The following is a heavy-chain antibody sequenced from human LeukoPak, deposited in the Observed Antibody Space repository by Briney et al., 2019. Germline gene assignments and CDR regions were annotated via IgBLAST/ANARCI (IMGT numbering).Heavy chain of an antibody. V-gene: IGHV4-38-2*02. D-gene: IGHD3-16*02. CDR2: IYHSGST. CDR3: ARARVYDYVWGSYRRIFDY. J-gene: IGHJ4*02. Sequence: PSETLSLTCTVSGYSISSGYYWGWIRQPPGKGLEWIGSIYHSGSTYYNPSLKSRVTISVDTSKNQFSLKLSSVTAADTAVYYCARARVYDYVWGSYRRIFDYWGQGTLVTVSS. CDR1: GYSISSGYY.